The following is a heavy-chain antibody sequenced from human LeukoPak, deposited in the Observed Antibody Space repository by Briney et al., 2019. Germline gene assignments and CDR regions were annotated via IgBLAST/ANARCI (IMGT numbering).Heavy chain of an antibody. D-gene: IGHD1-20*01. J-gene: IGHJ4*02. Sequence: PGRSLRLSCAASGLTFSSYGMHWVRQAPGKGLEWVAVIWYDGGNKYYVDSVKGRFTISRDNSKNTLYLQMNSLRVEDSAVYYCAKTGNYNWNGFDYWGQGTLVTVSS. V-gene: IGHV3-33*06. CDR2: IWYDGGNK. CDR3: AKTGNYNWNGFDY. CDR1: GLTFSSYG.